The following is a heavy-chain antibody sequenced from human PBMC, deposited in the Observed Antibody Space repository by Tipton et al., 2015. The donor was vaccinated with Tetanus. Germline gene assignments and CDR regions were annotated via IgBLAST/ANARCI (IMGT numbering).Heavy chain of an antibody. CDR2: ISGSGGST. CDR1: GFTFSSYA. Sequence: SLRLSCAASGFTFSSYAMSWVRQAPGKGLEWVSAISGSGGSTYYADSVKGRFTISRDNSKNTLYLQMNSLRAEDTAVYYCAKGNTIFGVVPAVFDYWGQGTLVTVSS. CDR3: AKGNTIFGVVPAVFDY. J-gene: IGHJ4*02. D-gene: IGHD3-3*01. V-gene: IGHV3-23*01.